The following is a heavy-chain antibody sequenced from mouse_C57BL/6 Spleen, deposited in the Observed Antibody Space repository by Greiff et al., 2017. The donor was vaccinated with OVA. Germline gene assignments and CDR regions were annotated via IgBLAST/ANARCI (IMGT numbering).Heavy chain of an antibody. CDR1: GYTFTNYW. J-gene: IGHJ2*01. CDR2: IYPGGGYT. Sequence: VQLQQSGAELVRPGTSVKMSCKASGYTFTNYWIGWAKQRPGHGLEWIGDIYPGGGYTNYNEKFKGKATLTADKSSSTAYMQCSSLTSEDSAIYYCARRGYDYDGGGYYFDYWGQGTTLTVSS. D-gene: IGHD2-4*01. CDR3: ARRGYDYDGGGYYFDY. V-gene: IGHV1-63*01.